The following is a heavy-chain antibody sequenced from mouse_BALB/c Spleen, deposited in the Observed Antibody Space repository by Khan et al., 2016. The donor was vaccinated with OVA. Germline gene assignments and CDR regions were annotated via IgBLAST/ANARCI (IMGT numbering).Heavy chain of an antibody. Sequence: EVELVESGGGLVKPGGSLKLSCAVSGFTFSTFAMPWVRQTPEKRLEWVATISSDGDYTFYPDIVTGRFTISRDNAKNTLYLQMSSLRSEDTAMYYCARSPYGNFAYWGQGTLVTVSA. D-gene: IGHD2-1*01. CDR3: ARSPYGNFAY. CDR2: ISSDGDYT. J-gene: IGHJ3*01. V-gene: IGHV5-9-3*01. CDR1: GFTFSTFA.